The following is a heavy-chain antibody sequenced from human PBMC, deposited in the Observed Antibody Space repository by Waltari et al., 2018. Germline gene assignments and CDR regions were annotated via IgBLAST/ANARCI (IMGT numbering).Heavy chain of an antibody. V-gene: IGHV3-43D*04. Sequence: EVQLVESGGVVVQPGGSLRLSCAASGFTFDDYAMHWVRQAPEKGLEWVSLISWDGGSTYYADSVKGRFTISRDNSKNSLYLQMNSLRAEDTALYYCAKDIGVYGDYYYYGMDVWGQGTTVTVSS. CDR3: AKDIGVYGDYYYYGMDV. J-gene: IGHJ6*02. D-gene: IGHD4-17*01. CDR1: GFTFDDYA. CDR2: ISWDGGST.